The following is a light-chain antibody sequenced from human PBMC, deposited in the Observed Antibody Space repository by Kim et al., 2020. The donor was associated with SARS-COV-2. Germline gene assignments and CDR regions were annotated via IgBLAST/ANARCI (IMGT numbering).Light chain of an antibody. CDR2: YDS. Sequence: PGKTARITCGGNNIGSKSVHWYQQKPGQAPVLVIYYDSDRPSGIPERFSGSNSGNTATLTISRVEAGDEADYYCQVWDSSSDHPGVFGRGTQLTVL. CDR3: QVWDSSSDHPGV. CDR1: NIGSKS. J-gene: IGLJ3*02. V-gene: IGLV3-21*04.